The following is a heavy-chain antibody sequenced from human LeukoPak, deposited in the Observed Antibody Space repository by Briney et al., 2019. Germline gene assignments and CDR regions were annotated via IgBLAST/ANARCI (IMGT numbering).Heavy chain of an antibody. Sequence: PGGSLRLSCGASGFTFSSYSMNWVRQAPGKGLEWVSSISSSSSYIYYADSVKGRFTISRDSAKNSLYLQMNSLRAEDTAVYYCAREDILVVPAAMGVWGQRATGTVSS. CDR1: GFTFSSYS. CDR3: AREDILVVPAAMGV. V-gene: IGHV3-21*01. CDR2: ISSSSSYI. D-gene: IGHD2-2*01. J-gene: IGHJ6*02.